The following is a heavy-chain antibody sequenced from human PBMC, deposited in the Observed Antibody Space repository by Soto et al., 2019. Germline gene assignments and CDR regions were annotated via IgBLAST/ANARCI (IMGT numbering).Heavy chain of an antibody. CDR3: ATSGGFYDILTGYSHFDY. Sequence: VASVKVSCKASGGTFSSYAISWVRQAPGQGLEWMGGIIPIFGTANYAQKFQGRVTITADESTSTAYMELSSLRSEDTAVYYCATSGGFYDILTGYSHFDYWGQGTLVTVSS. V-gene: IGHV1-69*13. J-gene: IGHJ4*02. CDR2: IIPIFGTA. D-gene: IGHD3-9*01. CDR1: GGTFSSYA.